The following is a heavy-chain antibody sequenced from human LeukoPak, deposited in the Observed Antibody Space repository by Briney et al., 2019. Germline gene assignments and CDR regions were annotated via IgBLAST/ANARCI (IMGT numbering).Heavy chain of an antibody. V-gene: IGHV4-4*08. J-gene: IGHJ4*02. CDR3: ARDRYYYDSSGYQLFDY. CDR2: IYSSGST. Sequence: SETLSLTCTVSGGSISSYYWSWIRQPPGKGLEWIGYIYSSGSTNYNPSLKSRVTISVDTSKNQFSLKLSSVTAADTAVYYCARDRYYYDSSGYQLFDYWGQGTLVTVSS. D-gene: IGHD3-22*01. CDR1: GGSISSYY.